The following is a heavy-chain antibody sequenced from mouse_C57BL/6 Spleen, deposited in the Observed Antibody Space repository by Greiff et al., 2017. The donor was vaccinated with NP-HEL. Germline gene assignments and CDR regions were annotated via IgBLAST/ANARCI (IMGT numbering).Heavy chain of an antibody. CDR3: AREFHWYCDV. CDR1: GYTFTSYT. J-gene: IGHJ1*03. V-gene: IGHV1-4*01. CDR2: INPSSGYT. Sequence: VHLVESGADLARPGASVKMSCKASGYTFTSYTMHWVKQRPGQGLEWIGYINPSSGYTKYNQKFKDKATLTADKSSSTAYMQLSSLTSEDSAVYYCAREFHWYCDVWGTGTTVTVSS.